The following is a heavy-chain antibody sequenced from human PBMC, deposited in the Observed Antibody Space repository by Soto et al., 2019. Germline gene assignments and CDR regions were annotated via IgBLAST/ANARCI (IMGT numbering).Heavy chain of an antibody. CDR3: ARAPPTCSGGRRYQGSQYYYYDMDV. J-gene: IGHJ6*02. V-gene: IGHV1-69*13. Sequence: SSVKVSCKASGGTFSDYAINWVRQAPGQGLEWMGGIIPIFDTTNYAQKFQGRVTISADESTSTAYMELSSLKSEDTAVYYCARAPPTCSGGRRYQGSQYYYYDMDVWGQGTTVTLS. CDR2: IIPIFDTT. CDR1: GGTFSDYA. D-gene: IGHD2-15*01.